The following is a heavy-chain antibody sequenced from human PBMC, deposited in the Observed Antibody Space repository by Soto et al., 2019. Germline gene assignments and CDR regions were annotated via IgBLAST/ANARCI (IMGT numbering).Heavy chain of an antibody. V-gene: IGHV3-74*01. J-gene: IGHJ4*02. CDR2: IKGDESNT. D-gene: IGHD3-10*01. CDR3: ARGALRAYYLDY. Sequence: EAQLVESGGGLVQPGGSLRLSCAASGFTFSTYWMNWVRQAPGGGLVWVSRIKGDESNTNYADSVKGRFTISRDNAKNTVYLQMNSLRAEDTAIYYCARGALRAYYLDYWGQGVLVTVSS. CDR1: GFTFSTYW.